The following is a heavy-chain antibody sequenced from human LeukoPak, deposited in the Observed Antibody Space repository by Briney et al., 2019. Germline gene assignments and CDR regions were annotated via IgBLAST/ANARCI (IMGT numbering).Heavy chain of an antibody. CDR2: IYTSGST. CDR3: ATFSLHNSRWNH. Sequence: PSETLSLTCTISGGSISSYYWSWIRQPAGKGLEWIGRIYTSGSTNYNPSLKSRVTISVDTSKNHFSLKLRSVTAADTAVYYCATFSLHNSRWNHWGQGTLVTVSS. V-gene: IGHV4-4*07. CDR1: GGSISSYY. J-gene: IGHJ4*02. D-gene: IGHD6-13*01.